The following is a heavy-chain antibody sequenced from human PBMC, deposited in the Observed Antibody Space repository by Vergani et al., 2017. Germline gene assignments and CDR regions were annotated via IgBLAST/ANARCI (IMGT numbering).Heavy chain of an antibody. J-gene: IGHJ1*01. V-gene: IGHV1-18*01. D-gene: IGHD2-15*01. Sequence: QVQLVQSGAEVKKPGASVKVSCKASGYTFSTYGISWVRQAPGQGLEWMGWISAYNGNTNYPEKFQGRLTMTTDTSTRTAYMELRSLRSDDTAVYYCARDLIANDTYGRSCYCGPGTLVTVSS. CDR3: ARDLIANDTYGRSCY. CDR1: GYTFSTYG. CDR2: ISAYNGNT.